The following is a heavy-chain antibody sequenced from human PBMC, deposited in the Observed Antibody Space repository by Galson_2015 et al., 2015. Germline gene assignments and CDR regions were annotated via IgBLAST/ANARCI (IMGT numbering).Heavy chain of an antibody. D-gene: IGHD5-12*01. CDR2: ISWNSGSI. CDR1: GFTFDDYA. Sequence: SLRLSCAASGFTFDDYAMHWVRQAPGKGLEWVSGISWNSGSIGYADSVKGRFTISRDNAKKSLYLQMNSLRAEDTALYYCAKDIVIVVQWLLDYWGQGTLVTVSS. J-gene: IGHJ4*02. V-gene: IGHV3-9*01. CDR3: AKDIVIVVQWLLDY.